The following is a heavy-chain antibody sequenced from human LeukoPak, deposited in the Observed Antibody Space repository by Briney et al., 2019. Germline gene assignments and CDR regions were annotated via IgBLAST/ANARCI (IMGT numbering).Heavy chain of an antibody. CDR3: ATAARLLRYFDWLLFRAPFDY. V-gene: IGHV1-24*01. D-gene: IGHD3-9*01. CDR2: FDPEDGET. Sequence: ASVKVSCKVSGYTLTELSMHWVRQAPGKGLEWRGGFDPEDGETIYAQKFQGRVTMTEDTSTDTAYMELSSLRSEDTAVYYCATAARLLRYFDWLLFRAPFDYWGQGTLVTVSS. CDR1: GYTLTELS. J-gene: IGHJ4*02.